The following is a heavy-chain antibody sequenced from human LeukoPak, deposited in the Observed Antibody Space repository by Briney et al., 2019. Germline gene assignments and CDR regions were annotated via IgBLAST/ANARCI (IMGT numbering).Heavy chain of an antibody. V-gene: IGHV1-18*01. CDR1: GFTFTSYG. J-gene: IGHJ4*02. D-gene: IGHD1-7*01. CDR2: ISAYNGNT. CDR3: ARDLLGYNWNYPFDY. Sequence: KPGGSLRLSCAASGFTFTSYGISWVRQAPGQGLEWMGWISAYNGNTNYAQKLQGRVTMTTDTSTSTAYMELRSLRSDDTAVYYCARDLLGYNWNYPFDYWGQGTLVTVSS.